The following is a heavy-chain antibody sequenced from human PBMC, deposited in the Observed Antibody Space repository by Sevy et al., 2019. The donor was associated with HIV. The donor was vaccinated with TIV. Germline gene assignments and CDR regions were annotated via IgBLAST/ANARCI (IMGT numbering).Heavy chain of an antibody. Sequence: SETLSLTCAVYGGSFSGYYWSWIRQPPGKGLEWIGEINHSGSTNYNLSLKSRVTISVDTSKNQFSLKLSSVTAADTAVYYCARAAEQIQDIVVVPAAMGSGDYYYGMDVWGQGTTVTVSS. CDR3: ARAAEQIQDIVVVPAAMGSGDYYYGMDV. CDR1: GGSFSGYY. V-gene: IGHV4-34*01. CDR2: INHSGST. D-gene: IGHD2-2*01. J-gene: IGHJ6*02.